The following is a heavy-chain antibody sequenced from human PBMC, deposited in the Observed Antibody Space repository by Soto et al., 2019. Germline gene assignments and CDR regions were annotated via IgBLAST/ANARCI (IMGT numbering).Heavy chain of an antibody. CDR2: INPNSGGT. Sequence: ASVKVSCKASGYTFTGYYMHWVRQAPGQGLEWMGWINPNSGGTNFAQKFEGRVTMTRDTSINTAYMELSRLRSDDTAVYYCAIGPYYYDSNGRFDYWGERPLVPVSP. D-gene: IGHD3-22*01. V-gene: IGHV1-2*02. CDR1: GYTFTGYY. J-gene: IGHJ4*02. CDR3: AIGPYYYDSNGRFDY.